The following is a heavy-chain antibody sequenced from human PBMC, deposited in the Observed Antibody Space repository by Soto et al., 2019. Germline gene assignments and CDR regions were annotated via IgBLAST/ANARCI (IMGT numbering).Heavy chain of an antibody. CDR2: ISSSSSTI. D-gene: IGHD3-3*01. Sequence: GGSLRLSCAASGFTFSSYSMNWVRQAPGKGLEWVSYISSSSSTIYYADSVKGRFTISRDNAKNSLYLQMNSLRDEDTAVYYFARDPPPYYDFWSGYLAKPDVWGQGTTVTVSS. V-gene: IGHV3-48*02. CDR3: ARDPPPYYDFWSGYLAKPDV. J-gene: IGHJ6*02. CDR1: GFTFSSYS.